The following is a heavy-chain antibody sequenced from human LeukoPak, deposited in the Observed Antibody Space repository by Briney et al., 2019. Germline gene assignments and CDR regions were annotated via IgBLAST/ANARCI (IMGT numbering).Heavy chain of an antibody. CDR2: IYYSGSI. CDR3: AKRVPRLIIFYPLDT. J-gene: IGHJ4*02. Sequence: PSETLSLTCTVSGGSIRSYYWSWIRQPPGKGLEWIGYIYYSGSINYNPSLKSRVSISVDTSKNQFSLKLSSVTAADTAVYYCAKRVPRLIIFYPLDTWGQGTLFTVSS. CDR1: GGSIRSYY. V-gene: IGHV4-59*01. D-gene: IGHD3-16*01.